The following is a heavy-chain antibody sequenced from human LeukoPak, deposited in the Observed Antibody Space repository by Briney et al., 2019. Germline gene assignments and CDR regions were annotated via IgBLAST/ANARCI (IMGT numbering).Heavy chain of an antibody. CDR1: GXTFSSYA. V-gene: IGHV3-23*01. Sequence: PGGSLRLSCAASGXTFSSYAMSWVRQAPGKGLEWVWAISGSGGSTYYAASVKGRFTISRDNSKNTLYLQMNSLRAEDTAVYYCAKETYYCSGGSCYSGYFDYWGQGTLVTVSS. CDR3: AKETYYCSGGSCYSGYFDY. D-gene: IGHD2-15*01. CDR2: ISGSGGST. J-gene: IGHJ4*02.